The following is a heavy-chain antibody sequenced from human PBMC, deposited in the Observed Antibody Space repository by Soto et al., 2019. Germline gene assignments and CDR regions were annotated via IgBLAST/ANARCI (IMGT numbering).Heavy chain of an antibody. CDR3: ARRYCSSTSCYFREDYYYGMDV. Sequence: QVQLVQSGAEVKKPGSSVKVSCKASGGTFSSYAISWVRQAPGQGLEWMGGIIPIFGTANYAQKFQGRVTITADESTSTGYMELSSLRSEDTAVYYCARRYCSSTSCYFREDYYYGMDVWGQGTTVTVSS. CDR1: GGTFSSYA. J-gene: IGHJ6*02. V-gene: IGHV1-69*01. CDR2: IIPIFGTA. D-gene: IGHD2-2*01.